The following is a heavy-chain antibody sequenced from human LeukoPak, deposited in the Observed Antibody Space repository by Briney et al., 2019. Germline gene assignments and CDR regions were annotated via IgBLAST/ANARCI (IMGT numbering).Heavy chain of an antibody. CDR2: INWNGGST. CDR1: GFTFDDYG. CDR3: ARYFDPYGYGSGSPSFDY. Sequence: GGSLRLSCAASGFTFDDYGMSWVRQAPGKGLEWVSGINWNGGSTGYADSVKGRFTISRDNAKNSLYLQMNSLRAEDTALYYCARYFDPYGYGSGSPSFDYWGQGTLVTVSS. J-gene: IGHJ4*02. V-gene: IGHV3-20*04. D-gene: IGHD3-10*01.